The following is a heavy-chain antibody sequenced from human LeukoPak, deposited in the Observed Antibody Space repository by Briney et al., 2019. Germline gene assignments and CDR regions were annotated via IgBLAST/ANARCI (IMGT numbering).Heavy chain of an antibody. J-gene: IGHJ3*02. CDR2: VSPIYGTS. CDR3: ARDCSGGRCYGAFDI. V-gene: IGHV1-69*01. Sequence: SVKVSCKASGGTFGRYAITWVRQAPGPRLEWMGGVSPIYGTSDYAQRFQGRVTISADESTSTAFLEVRSLRSDDTAVYYCARDCSGGRCYGAFDIWGQGTLVIVSS. CDR1: GGTFGRYA. D-gene: IGHD2-15*01.